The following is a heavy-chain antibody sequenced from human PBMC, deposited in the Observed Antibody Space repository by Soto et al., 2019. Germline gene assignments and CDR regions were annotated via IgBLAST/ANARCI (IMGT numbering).Heavy chain of an antibody. D-gene: IGHD6-19*01. CDR1: GGSFSGYY. Sequence: NPSETLSLTCAVYGGSFSGYYWSWIRQPPGKGLEWIGEINHSGSTNYNPSLKSRVTISVDTSKNQFSLKLSSVTAADTAVYYCARGQYSSGWYGYYYYGMDVWGQGTTVTVSS. J-gene: IGHJ6*02. CDR3: ARGQYSSGWYGYYYYGMDV. CDR2: INHSGST. V-gene: IGHV4-34*01.